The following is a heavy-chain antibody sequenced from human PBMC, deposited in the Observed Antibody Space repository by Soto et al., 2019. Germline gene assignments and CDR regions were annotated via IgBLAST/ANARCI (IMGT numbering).Heavy chain of an antibody. CDR3: ARGLGGYDEAPKPIDY. CDR2: IYHSGST. CDR1: GGSISSSNW. Sequence: PSETLSLTCAVSGGSISSSNWWSWVRQPPGKGLEWIGEIYHSGSTNYNPSLKSRVTILVDKSKNQFSLKLSSVTAADTVVYYCARGLGGYDEAPKPIDYWGQGTLVTVS. V-gene: IGHV4-4*02. D-gene: IGHD5-12*01. J-gene: IGHJ4*02.